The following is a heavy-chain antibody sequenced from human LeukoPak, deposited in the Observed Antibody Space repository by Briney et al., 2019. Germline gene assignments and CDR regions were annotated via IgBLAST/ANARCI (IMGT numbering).Heavy chain of an antibody. CDR3: ARTVDGVTGSDY. CDR2: ISGSGTTI. V-gene: IGHV3-48*01. CDR1: GFSFSDYP. D-gene: IGHD3-10*01. J-gene: IGHJ4*02. Sequence: GGSLRLSCAASGFSFSDYPMDWVRQAPGKGLEWLSYISGSGTTIFYAGSVKGRFTISRDNAKNSLFLQMNSPRVEDTAVYYCARTVDGVTGSDYWGQGTLVTVSS.